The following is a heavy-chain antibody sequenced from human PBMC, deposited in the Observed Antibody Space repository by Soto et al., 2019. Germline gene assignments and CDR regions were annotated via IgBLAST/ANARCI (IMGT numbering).Heavy chain of an antibody. V-gene: IGHV4-34*01. D-gene: IGHD1-26*01. CDR2: INHSGST. CDR1: GGSFSCYY. CDR3: ARGLVGATTAGAFDI. Sequence: PSETLSLTCAVYGGSFSCYYWSWIRQPPGKGLEWIGEINHSGSTNYNPSLKSRVTISVDTSKNQFSLKLSSVTAADTAVYYCARGLVGATTAGAFDIWGQGTMVTVSS. J-gene: IGHJ3*02.